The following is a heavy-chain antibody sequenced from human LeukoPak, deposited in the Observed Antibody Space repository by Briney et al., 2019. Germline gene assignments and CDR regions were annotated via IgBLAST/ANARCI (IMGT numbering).Heavy chain of an antibody. CDR2: IYPRDGST. V-gene: IGHV1-46*01. J-gene: IGHJ4*02. D-gene: IGHD3-16*01. Sequence: ASVKVSCKASGYTFTSNYIHWVRQAPGQGLEWMGMIYPRDGSTSYAQKFQGRVTMTRNTSISTAYMELSSLRSEDTTVYYCARGRVYEGLPLSFYFDYWGQGTLVTVSS. CDR1: GYTFTSNY. CDR3: ARGRVYEGLPLSFYFDY.